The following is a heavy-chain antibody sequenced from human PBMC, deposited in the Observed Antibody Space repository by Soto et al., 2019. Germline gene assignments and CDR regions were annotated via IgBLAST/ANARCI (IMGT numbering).Heavy chain of an antibody. J-gene: IGHJ6*02. CDR1: GGSISSSSYY. D-gene: IGHD6-13*01. V-gene: IGHV4-39*01. CDR2: IYYSGST. Sequence: QLQLQESGPGLVKPSETLSLTCTVSGGSISSSSYYWGWIRQPPGKGLEWIGSIYYSGSTYYNPSLKSRVTISVDPSKNQFSLKLSSVTAADTAVYYCAGIAAAATPYYYYGMDVWGQGTTVTVSS. CDR3: AGIAAAATPYYYYGMDV.